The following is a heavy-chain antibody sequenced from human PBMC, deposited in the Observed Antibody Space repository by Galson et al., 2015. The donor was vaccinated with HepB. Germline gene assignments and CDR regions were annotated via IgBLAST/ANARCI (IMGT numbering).Heavy chain of an antibody. D-gene: IGHD3-22*01. J-gene: IGHJ4*02. CDR2: ISSSSSYI. CDR3: ARDPLSSASFGDY. CDR1: GFTFSSYS. V-gene: IGHV3-21*01. Sequence: SLRLSCAASGFTFSSYSMNWVRQAPGKGLEWVSSISSSSSYIYYADSVKGRFTTSRDNAKNSLYLQMNSLRAEDTAVYYCARDPLSSASFGDYWGQGTLVAVSS.